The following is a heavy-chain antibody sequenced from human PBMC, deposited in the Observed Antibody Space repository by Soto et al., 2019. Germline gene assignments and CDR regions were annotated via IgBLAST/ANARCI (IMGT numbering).Heavy chain of an antibody. CDR3: EKDSSGYLGGYFDY. CDR1: GFTFSRYA. V-gene: IGHV3-23*01. D-gene: IGHD3-22*01. J-gene: IGHJ4*02. CDR2: ISGSGVST. Sequence: EVQLLESGGGLVHPGRSLRLSCAASGFTFSRYAMRWVRQAPGKGLEWVSAISGSGVSTYYADSVNGRFTVSRDNSKNTLYLQMNCLRAEATAVYYCEKDSSGYLGGYFDYCVQGTLVTGSS.